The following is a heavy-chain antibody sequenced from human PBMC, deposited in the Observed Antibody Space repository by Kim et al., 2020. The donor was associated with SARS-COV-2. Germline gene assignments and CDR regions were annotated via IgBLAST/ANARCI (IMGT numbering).Heavy chain of an antibody. CDR3: ARRGYHAFDI. V-gene: IGHV4-34*01. J-gene: IGHJ3*02. D-gene: IGHD3-16*02. Sequence: RTNYHPSLKSRVTISVDTSKNQFSRKLSSVTAAETAVYYCARRGYHAFDIWGQGTMVTVSS. CDR2: RT.